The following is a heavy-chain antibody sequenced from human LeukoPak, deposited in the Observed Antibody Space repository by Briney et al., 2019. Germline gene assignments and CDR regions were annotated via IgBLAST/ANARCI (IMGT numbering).Heavy chain of an antibody. Sequence: GGSLRLSCEASGFNFRNYAMRWVRQSPGKGLEWISMIRSNGDTTHYSDSVRGRFSISRDNSKNTVYLQMNSLRAEDTAVYYCAKVKRAINWGDYYMDVWGKGTTVTISS. CDR3: AKVKRAINWGDYYMDV. CDR1: GFNFRNYA. CDR2: IRSNGDTT. V-gene: IGHV3-23*01. J-gene: IGHJ6*03. D-gene: IGHD7-27*01.